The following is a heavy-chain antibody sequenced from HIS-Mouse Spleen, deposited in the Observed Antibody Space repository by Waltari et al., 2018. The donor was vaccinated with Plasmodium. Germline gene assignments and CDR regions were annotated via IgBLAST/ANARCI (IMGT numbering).Heavy chain of an antibody. CDR2: INPNSGGT. V-gene: IGHV1-2*02. CDR1: GYTFTGSS. CDR3: ARVLGYKAAAGTFVEYFQH. D-gene: IGHD6-13*01. J-gene: IGHJ1*01. Sequence: QVQLVQSGAEVKKPGASVKVSCKTSGYTFTGSSMHWVRQAPGQGLAWMGWINPNSGGTNYAQKFQGRVTMTRDTSISTAYMELSRLRSDDTAVYYCARVLGYKAAAGTFVEYFQHWGQGTLVTVSS.